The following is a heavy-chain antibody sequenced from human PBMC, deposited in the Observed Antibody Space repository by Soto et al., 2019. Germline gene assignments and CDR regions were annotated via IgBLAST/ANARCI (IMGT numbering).Heavy chain of an antibody. J-gene: IGHJ4*02. CDR2: IYYSGST. CDR3: ATSDPVRESLTFFAY. D-gene: IGHD1-26*01. V-gene: IGHV4-39*01. Sequence: ASETLSLTCTFSGGSLSSSSYYWGWVRPPPGRGLEWIGSIYYSGSTSYNPSLKSRVTISVDTSKNQFSLKLSSVTAADTAVYYCATSDPVRESLTFFAYWGQGTLVTVSS. CDR1: GGSLSSSSYY.